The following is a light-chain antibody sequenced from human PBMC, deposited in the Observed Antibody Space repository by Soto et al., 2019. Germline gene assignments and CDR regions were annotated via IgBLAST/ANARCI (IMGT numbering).Light chain of an antibody. J-gene: IGLJ2*01. CDR1: SSNIGSKN. V-gene: IGLV1-47*01. Sequence: QSVLTQPPSASGTPGLTVTISCSGSSSNIGSKNVHWYQQLPGTAPKLLIDRNYQRPSGVPDRFSGSKSGTSASLAISGLRSEDEADYYCAAWDDSLNGVIFGGGTKLTVL. CDR3: AAWDDSLNGVI. CDR2: RNY.